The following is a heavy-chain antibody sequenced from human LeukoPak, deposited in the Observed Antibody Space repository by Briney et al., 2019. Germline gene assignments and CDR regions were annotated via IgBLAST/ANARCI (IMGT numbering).Heavy chain of an antibody. CDR3: AKGRYSYEY. V-gene: IGHV4-59*01. J-gene: IGHJ4*02. CDR2: IYYSGST. Sequence: SGTLSLTCTVSGGSISNYYWSWIRQPPGKGLEWIGYIYYSGSTSYNPSLKSRVTISVDTSKNQFSLKLSSVTAADTAVYYCAKGRYSYEYWGQGTLVTVSS. D-gene: IGHD5-18*01. CDR1: GGSISNYY.